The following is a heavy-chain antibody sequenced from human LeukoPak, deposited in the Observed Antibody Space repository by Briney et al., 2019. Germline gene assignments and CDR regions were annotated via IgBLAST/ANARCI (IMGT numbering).Heavy chain of an antibody. CDR1: RGSFSGYY. V-gene: IGHV4-34*01. Sequence: SETLSLTCAVYRGSFSGYYWTWIRQSPGKGLEWIGEINQSGTTKYTPSLKSRVTISIDTSKKQFSLKLSSVTAADTAVYYCARGPTIDYDILTGYYYFDYWGQGTLVTVSS. CDR2: INQSGTT. CDR3: ARGPTIDYDILTGYYYFDY. J-gene: IGHJ4*02. D-gene: IGHD3-9*01.